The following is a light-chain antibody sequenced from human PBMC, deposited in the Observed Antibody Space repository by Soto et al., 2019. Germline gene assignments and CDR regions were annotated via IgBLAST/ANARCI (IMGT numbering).Light chain of an antibody. V-gene: IGLV3-1*01. CDR2: XXX. CDR3: QAWDSSTFYV. Sequence: KLGDKYACWYQQKPGQSPVLXXXXXXXRPSGIPERFSGSNSGNTATLTISGTQAMDEADYYCQAWDSSTFYVFGTGTKLTVL. J-gene: IGLJ1*01. CDR1: KLGDKY.